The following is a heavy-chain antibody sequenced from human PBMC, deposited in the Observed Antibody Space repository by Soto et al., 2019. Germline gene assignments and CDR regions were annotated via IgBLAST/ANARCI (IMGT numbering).Heavy chain of an antibody. Sequence: EVQLVESGGGLVKPGGSLRLSCAASGFTFSSYSMNWVRQAPGKGLEWVSSISSSSSYIHYADSVKGRFTISRDNAKNSLYLQMNSLRAEDTAVYYCARDEAGYSSAWTIDYWGQGTRVTVSS. CDR3: ARDEAGYSSAWTIDY. V-gene: IGHV3-21*01. J-gene: IGHJ4*02. D-gene: IGHD6-19*01. CDR2: ISSSSSYI. CDR1: GFTFSSYS.